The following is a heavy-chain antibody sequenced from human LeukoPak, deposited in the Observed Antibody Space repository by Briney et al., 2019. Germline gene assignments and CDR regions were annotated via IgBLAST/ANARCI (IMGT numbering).Heavy chain of an antibody. CDR1: GYTLTHYY. V-gene: IGHV1-2*02. CDR2: INPNSGGT. D-gene: IGHD3-22*01. J-gene: IGHJ5*02. CDR3: ARDYSPIPITMIEAAWFDP. Sequence: GSSVKVSCKASGYTLTHYYMNWVRQAPAQGLEWMGWINPNSGGTNYAQKFQGRVTMTRDTSISTAYMELSRLRSDDTAVYYCARDYSPIPITMIEAAWFDPWGQGTLVTVSS.